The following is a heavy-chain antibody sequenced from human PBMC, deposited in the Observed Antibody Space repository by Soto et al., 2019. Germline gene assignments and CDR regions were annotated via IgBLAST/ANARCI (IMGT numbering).Heavy chain of an antibody. CDR1: GGSISSGNYY. CDR2: ISYSGST. V-gene: IGHV4-30-4*01. D-gene: IGHD2-15*01. CDR3: ATMGTPATGLYYFDS. Sequence: SSETLSLTCTVSGGSISSGNYYWSWIRQPPGKGLEWIGFISYSGSTYYNLSLKSRVTISVDTSKNQFSLNLSFVTAADTAVYYCATMGTPATGLYYFDSWGQGPLVTVS. J-gene: IGHJ4*02.